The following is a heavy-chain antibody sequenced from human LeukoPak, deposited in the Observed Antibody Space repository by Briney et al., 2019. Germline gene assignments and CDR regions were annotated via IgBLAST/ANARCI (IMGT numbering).Heavy chain of an antibody. Sequence: GGSLRLSCAASGFTFTTFGIHWVRQAPGKGLEWVAAISPDGNLEYYTDSVQGRFTVSKDNSKNMIYLQMNSLRGEDSALYYCAKIKNNDDSWGHGPLVPVPS. J-gene: IGHJ5*01. V-gene: IGHV3-30*18. CDR1: GFTFTTFG. CDR2: ISPDGNLE. CDR3: AKIKNNDDS. D-gene: IGHD1/OR15-1a*01.